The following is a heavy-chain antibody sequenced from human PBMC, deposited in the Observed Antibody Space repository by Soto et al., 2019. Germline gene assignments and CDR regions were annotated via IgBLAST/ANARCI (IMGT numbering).Heavy chain of an antibody. CDR3: AKDEGSRGRNGLLDY. CDR2: ISYDGSNE. D-gene: IGHD6-19*01. J-gene: IGHJ4*02. Sequence: ESGGGVVQPGRSLRLSCSASGFIFSEYGIHWVRQAPGKGLEWVAVISYDGSNEYDADSVKGRFTISRDNSKSMVYLQMNSLRAEDTAVYFCAKDEGSRGRNGLLDYWGQGALVTVSS. V-gene: IGHV3-30*18. CDR1: GFIFSEYG.